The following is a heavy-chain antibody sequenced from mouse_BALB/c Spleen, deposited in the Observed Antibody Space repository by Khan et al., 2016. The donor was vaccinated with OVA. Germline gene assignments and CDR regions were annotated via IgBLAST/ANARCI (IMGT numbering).Heavy chain of an antibody. V-gene: IGHV1S137*01. D-gene: IGHD1-1*02. Sequence: QVQLQQSGAELVRPGVSVKISCKASGYTFTDYAMHWVKQRHAKSLEWIGVISTNYGDADYNQKFQGKASMTVDRSSSPVYMELARLTSEDSAIYYCVRGGKFAYWGQGTPVTVSA. J-gene: IGHJ3*01. CDR3: VRGGKFAY. CDR2: ISTNYGDA. CDR1: GYTFTDYA.